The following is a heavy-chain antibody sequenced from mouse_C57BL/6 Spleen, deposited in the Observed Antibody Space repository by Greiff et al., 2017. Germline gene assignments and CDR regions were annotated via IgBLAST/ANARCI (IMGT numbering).Heavy chain of an antibody. CDR2: INYDGSST. Sequence: EVMLVESEGGLVQPGSSMKLSCTASGFTFSDYYMAWVRQVPEKGLEWVANINYDGSSTYYLDSLKSRFIISRDNAKNILYLQMSSLKSEDTATYYCASEGGYGNYEAMDYWGQGTSVTVSS. CDR1: GFTFSDYY. D-gene: IGHD2-1*01. CDR3: ASEGGYGNYEAMDY. J-gene: IGHJ4*01. V-gene: IGHV5-16*01.